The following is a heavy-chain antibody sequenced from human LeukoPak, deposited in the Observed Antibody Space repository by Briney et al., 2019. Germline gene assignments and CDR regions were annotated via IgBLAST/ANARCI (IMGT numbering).Heavy chain of an antibody. Sequence: PGGSLRLSCAASGFTFSTYWMLWVRQPPGKGLEWVANIKGDGSEKHYVDPVKGRFTISRDNAKNSLYLQLNSLRAEDTALYYCARGMTWSAYWGQGTLVAVAS. CDR2: IKGDGSEK. D-gene: IGHD2-21*02. J-gene: IGHJ4*02. CDR1: GFTFSTYW. CDR3: ARGMTWSAY. V-gene: IGHV3-7*04.